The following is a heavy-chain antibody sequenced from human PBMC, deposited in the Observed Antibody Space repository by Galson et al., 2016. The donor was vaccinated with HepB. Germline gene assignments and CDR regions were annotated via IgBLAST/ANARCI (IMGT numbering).Heavy chain of an antibody. CDR2: INPNSGGT. CDR3: ARAGVGNSFDY. Sequence: SVKVSCKASGYTFTGYYMHWVRQAPGQGFEWMGRINPNSGGTDFAQNFQGRVTMTRDTSISTAYMELSSLRSDDTGVYYYARAGVGNSFDYWGQGTLVAASS. D-gene: IGHD3-10*01. J-gene: IGHJ4*02. CDR1: GYTFTGYY. V-gene: IGHV1-2*05.